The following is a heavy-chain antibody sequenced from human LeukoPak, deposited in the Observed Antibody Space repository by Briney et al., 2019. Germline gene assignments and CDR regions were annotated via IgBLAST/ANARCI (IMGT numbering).Heavy chain of an antibody. V-gene: IGHV3-30*18. J-gene: IGHJ4*02. D-gene: IGHD3-10*01. CDR2: ISYDGSNK. CDR3: ANGGYYGSGILDY. Sequence: GGSLRLSCAASGFTFSSYGMHWVRQAPGKGLEWVAVISYDGSNKYYADSVKGRLTISRDNSKNTLYLQMNSLRAEDTAVYYCANGGYYGSGILDYWGQGTLVTVSS. CDR1: GFTFSSYG.